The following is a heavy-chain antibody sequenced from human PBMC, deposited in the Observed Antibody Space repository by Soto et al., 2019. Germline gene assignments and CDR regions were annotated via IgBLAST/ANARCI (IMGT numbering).Heavy chain of an antibody. Sequence: LETLSITCTVSGGSLSSYYWCWNRQHKGKGLEWIGYIYYSGSTNYNPSLKSRVTISVDMSKNQYSLKLSSVTAADTAVYYCAIFNFEEYGTNGVCAHCFDSWGQGTLVTVSS. D-gene: IGHD2-8*01. J-gene: IGHJ5*01. V-gene: IGHV4-59*01. CDR1: GGSLSSYY. CDR3: AIFNFEEYGTNGVCAHCFDS. CDR2: IYYSGST.